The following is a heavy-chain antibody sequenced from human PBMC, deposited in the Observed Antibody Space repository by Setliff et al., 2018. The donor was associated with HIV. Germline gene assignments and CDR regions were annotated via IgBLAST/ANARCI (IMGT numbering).Heavy chain of an antibody. Sequence: SETLSLTCIVSGDSISSYYWSWIRQPAGKGLEWIGRIYTSGSTNYNPSLKSRVTISVDTSKNHFSLKLSSVTAADTAVYYCARLNNGAHYFHFDYWGQGTLVTVSS. J-gene: IGHJ4*02. CDR1: GDSISSYY. CDR3: ARLNNGAHYFHFDY. D-gene: IGHD1-20*01. CDR2: IYTSGST. V-gene: IGHV4-4*07.